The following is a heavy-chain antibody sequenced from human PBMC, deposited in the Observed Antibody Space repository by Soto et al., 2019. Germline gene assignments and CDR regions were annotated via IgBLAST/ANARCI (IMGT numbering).Heavy chain of an antibody. CDR3: ARDHNGMDV. J-gene: IGHJ6*02. Sequence: GGSLRLSCAASGFTFSSYAMHWVRQAPGRGLEWVAVISYDGSNKYYADSVKGRFTISRDNSKNTLYLQMNSLRAEDTAVYYCARDHNGMDVWGQGTTVTAP. V-gene: IGHV3-30-3*01. CDR1: GFTFSSYA. CDR2: ISYDGSNK.